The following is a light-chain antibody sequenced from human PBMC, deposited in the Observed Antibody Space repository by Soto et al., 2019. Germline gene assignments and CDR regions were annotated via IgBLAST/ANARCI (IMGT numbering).Light chain of an antibody. J-gene: IGKJ3*01. CDR3: QQYTTSPFT. Sequence: EIVLTQSPGTLSLSPGEGATLSCRASQSVRNTYLAWYQQKPGQAPRVLIYGASSRANGIPDRFSGSGSGADFTLTISRLEPEDFAVYYCQQYTTSPFTFGPGTKVDIK. CDR2: GAS. CDR1: QSVRNTY. V-gene: IGKV3-20*01.